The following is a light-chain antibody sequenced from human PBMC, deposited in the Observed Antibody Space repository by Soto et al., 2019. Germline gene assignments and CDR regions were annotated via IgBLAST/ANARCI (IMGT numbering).Light chain of an antibody. CDR1: QSVSSSY. Sequence: EIVLTQSPGTLSLSPGERATLSCRASQSVSSSYLAWYQQKPGQAPRLLISGASSRATGIPDRFSGSGSGTDFTLTISRLEPEDFAVYYCQQYGSSPPITFGQGTRLESK. CDR2: GAS. V-gene: IGKV3-20*01. CDR3: QQYGSSPPIT. J-gene: IGKJ5*01.